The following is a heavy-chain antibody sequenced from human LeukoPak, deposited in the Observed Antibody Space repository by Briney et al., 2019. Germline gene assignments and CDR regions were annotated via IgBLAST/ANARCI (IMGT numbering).Heavy chain of an antibody. CDR1: GGTFSSYA. J-gene: IGHJ6*03. D-gene: IGHD2-2*01. V-gene: IGHV1-69*13. CDR3: ASLTKDQLLYYYYYYMDV. Sequence: GASVKVSCKASGGTFSSYAISWVRQAPGQGLEWMGGIIPIFGTANYAQKFQGRVTITADESTSTAYMELSSLRSEDTAVYYCASLTKDQLLYYYYYYMDVWGKGTTVTVSS. CDR2: IIPIFGTA.